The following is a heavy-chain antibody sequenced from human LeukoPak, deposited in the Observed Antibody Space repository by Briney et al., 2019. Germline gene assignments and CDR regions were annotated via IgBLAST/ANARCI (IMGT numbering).Heavy chain of an antibody. CDR2: IYHSGST. J-gene: IGHJ3*02. D-gene: IGHD2-2*01. V-gene: IGHV4-30-2*01. CDR3: ARGLIVVVPAVSKSDAFDI. Sequence: SETLSLTCAVSGGSISSGGYSWSWIRQPPGKGLEWIGYIYHSGSTYYNPSLKSRVTISVDRSKNQFSLKLSSVTAADTAVYYCARGLIVVVPAVSKSDAFDIWGQGTMVTVSS. CDR1: GGSISSGGYS.